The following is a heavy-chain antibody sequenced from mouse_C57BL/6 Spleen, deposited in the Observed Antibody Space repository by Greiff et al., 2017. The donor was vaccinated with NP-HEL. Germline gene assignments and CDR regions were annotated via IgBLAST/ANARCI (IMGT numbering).Heavy chain of an antibody. D-gene: IGHD4-1*01. CDR3: AREALGLDY. CDR1: GYAFSSSW. J-gene: IGHJ2*01. Sequence: VQLQQSGPELVKPGASVKISCKASGYAFSSSWMDWVKQRPGQGLEWIGNIYPSDSETHYNQKFKDKATLTVDKSSSTAYMQLSSLTSEDSAVYYCAREALGLDYWGQGTTLTVSS. CDR2: IYPSDSET. V-gene: IGHV1-61*01.